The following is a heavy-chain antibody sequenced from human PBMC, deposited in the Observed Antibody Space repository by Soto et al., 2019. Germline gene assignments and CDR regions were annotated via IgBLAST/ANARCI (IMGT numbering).Heavy chain of an antibody. Sequence: QVQLVQSGPEVKKPGSSVKVSCKASGDTFNSYVITWVRQAPGQGLEWLGGIITAFGTTSYAQNFQDRLTITAYAAATTDHMELSSLTSDDPAMYYCTRSYGYTFGGSLDNWGQGTLVTVSS. J-gene: IGHJ4*02. CDR3: TRSYGYTFGGSLDN. CDR2: IITAFGTT. D-gene: IGHD5-18*01. V-gene: IGHV1-69*01. CDR1: GDTFNSYV.